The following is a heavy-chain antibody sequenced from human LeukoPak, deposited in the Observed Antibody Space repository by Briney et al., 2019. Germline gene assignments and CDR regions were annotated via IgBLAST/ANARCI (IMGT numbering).Heavy chain of an antibody. Sequence: PGGSLRLSCAASAFTFSSNAMHWDRQAPGKGLEWVAVIWYDGRSKYYADSVKGRFTISRDNSKNTLYLQMNSLRAEDTAVYYCARDLRQWLVGYYFDYWGQGTLVTVSS. CDR1: AFTFSSNA. D-gene: IGHD6-19*01. CDR3: ARDLRQWLVGYYFDY. CDR2: IWYDGRSK. V-gene: IGHV3-33*08. J-gene: IGHJ4*02.